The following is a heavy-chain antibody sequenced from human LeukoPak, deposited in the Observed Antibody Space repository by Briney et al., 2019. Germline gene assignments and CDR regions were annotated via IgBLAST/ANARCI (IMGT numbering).Heavy chain of an antibody. CDR2: IYYSGTP. V-gene: IGHV4-39*01. D-gene: IGHD6-19*01. CDR3: ARLPVAGNFDY. CDR1: GGSISSSNHY. J-gene: IGHJ4*02. Sequence: SETLSLTCTVPGGSISSSNHYWGWIRQPPGTGLEWIGTIYYSGTPYYNSSLKTRITVSVDTSKNQFYLRLTSVTAADTAVYYCARLPVAGNFDYWGQGTLVTVSS.